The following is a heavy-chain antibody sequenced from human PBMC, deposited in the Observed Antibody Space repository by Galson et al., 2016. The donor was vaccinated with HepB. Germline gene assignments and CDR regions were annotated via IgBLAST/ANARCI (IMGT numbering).Heavy chain of an antibody. CDR3: ATLPYYYVSSASG. CDR2: ISTHNGKT. D-gene: IGHD3-10*02. Sequence: GYTFTSYGISWVRQAPGQGLEWMGWISTHNGKTISAQKFQDRVTMTTDTSTTTVFLDLRSLKSDDTAVYYCATLPYYYVSSASGWGQGTLVTVSS. CDR1: GYTFTSYG. V-gene: IGHV1-18*01. J-gene: IGHJ4*02.